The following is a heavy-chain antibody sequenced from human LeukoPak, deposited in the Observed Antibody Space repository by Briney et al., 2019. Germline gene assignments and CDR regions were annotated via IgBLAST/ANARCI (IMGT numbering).Heavy chain of an antibody. CDR3: ARVKGVDSWNDEGPFDY. D-gene: IGHD1-20*01. Sequence: SETLSLTCTVSGGSISSYYWSWIRQPPGKGLEWIGYIYYSGSTNYNPSLKSRVTISVDTSKNQFSLKLSSVTAADTAVYYCARVKGVDSWNDEGPFDYWGQGTLVTVSS. CDR1: GGSISSYY. CDR2: IYYSGST. V-gene: IGHV4-59*01. J-gene: IGHJ4*02.